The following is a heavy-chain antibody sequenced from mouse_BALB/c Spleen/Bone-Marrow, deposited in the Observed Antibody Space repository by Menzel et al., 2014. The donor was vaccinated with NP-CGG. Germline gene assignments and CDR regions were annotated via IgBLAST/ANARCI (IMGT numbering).Heavy chain of an antibody. CDR3: ARGRVFYGNLFDY. V-gene: IGHV1-53*01. Sequence: GQLQQSGTELVKPGASVQLSCKASGYTFSSYYMFWVKQRPGQGLEWIGEINPSNGGTVFNEKFKSKVTLTVDKSSSTAYIQLSGLTSEDSAVYFCARGRVFYGNLFDYWGQGTTLTVSS. CDR1: GYTFSSYY. D-gene: IGHD2-1*01. J-gene: IGHJ2*01. CDR2: INPSNGGT.